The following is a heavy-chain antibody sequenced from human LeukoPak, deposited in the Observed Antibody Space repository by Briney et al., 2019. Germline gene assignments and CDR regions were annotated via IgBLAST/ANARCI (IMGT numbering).Heavy chain of an antibody. CDR1: GGSISSYY. Sequence: SETLSLTCTVSGGSISSYYWSWIRQPPGKGLEWIGYVFHSGSTNYMPSLKSRVTISVDTSKNQFSLKLTSVTAADTAVYYCARDNGSGYLIIDYWGQGTLVTVSS. CDR2: VFHSGST. CDR3: ARDNGSGYLIIDY. D-gene: IGHD3-22*01. J-gene: IGHJ4*02. V-gene: IGHV4-59*01.